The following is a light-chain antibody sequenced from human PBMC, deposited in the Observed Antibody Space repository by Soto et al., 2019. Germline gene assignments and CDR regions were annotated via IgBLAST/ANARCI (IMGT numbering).Light chain of an antibody. V-gene: IGKV1-9*01. CDR2: AAP. CDR1: QDIDIY. CDR3: QQYNSYLWT. J-gene: IGKJ1*01. Sequence: IQLTPFPSSLSASVGDRVTLSCPASQDIDIYLAWYQQKPGEAPKLLIYAAPTLYGGVPSRFSGSGSGTEFTLTISSLQPDDFATYYCQQYNSYLWTFGQGTKVDIK.